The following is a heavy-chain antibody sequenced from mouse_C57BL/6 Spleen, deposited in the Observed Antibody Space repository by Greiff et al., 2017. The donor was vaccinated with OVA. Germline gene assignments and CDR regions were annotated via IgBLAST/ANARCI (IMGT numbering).Heavy chain of an antibody. V-gene: IGHV1-26*01. D-gene: IGHD2-3*01. CDR2: INPNNGGT. Sequence: VQLQQSGPELVKPGASVKISCKASGYTFTDYYMNWVKQSHGKSLEWIGDINPNNGGTSYNQKFKGKATLTVDKSSSTAYMELRSLTSEDSAVYYCATLYDGYYVGFAYWGQGTLVTVSA. CDR1: GYTFTDYY. J-gene: IGHJ3*01. CDR3: ATLYDGYYVGFAY.